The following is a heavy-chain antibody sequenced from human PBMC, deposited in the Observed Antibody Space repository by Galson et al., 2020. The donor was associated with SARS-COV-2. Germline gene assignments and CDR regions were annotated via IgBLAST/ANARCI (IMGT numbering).Heavy chain of an antibody. Sequence: HGESLKISCKGSGYSFTSYWIGWVRQMPGKGLEWMGIIYPGDSDTRYSPSFQGQVTISADKSISTAYLQWSSLKASDTAMYYCARALTYYDILTGYSDWYCDLWGRGTLVTVSS. J-gene: IGHJ2*01. D-gene: IGHD3-9*01. CDR2: IYPGDSDT. V-gene: IGHV5-51*01. CDR3: ARALTYYDILTGYSDWYCDL. CDR1: GYSFTSYW.